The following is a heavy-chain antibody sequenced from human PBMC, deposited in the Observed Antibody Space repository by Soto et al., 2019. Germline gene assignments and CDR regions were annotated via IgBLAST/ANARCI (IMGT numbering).Heavy chain of an antibody. Sequence: PGGSLRLSCAASGFSFNSFEMNWVRQAPGKGLEWVSYISGSRTTTHYADSVKGRFTISRDNDRNTLYLQMNSLRAEDTAVYYCAREGRLLWFGEERQYNYYYGLDVWGRGTTVTVSS. CDR1: GFSFNSFE. CDR2: ISGSRTTT. V-gene: IGHV3-48*03. J-gene: IGHJ6*02. D-gene: IGHD3-10*01. CDR3: AREGRLLWFGEERQYNYYYGLDV.